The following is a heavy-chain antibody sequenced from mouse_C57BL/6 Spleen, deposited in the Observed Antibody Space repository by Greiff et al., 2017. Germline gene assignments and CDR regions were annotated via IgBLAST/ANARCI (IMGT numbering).Heavy chain of an antibody. Sequence: QVQLQQPGAELVKPGASVKLSCKASGYTFTSYWMQWVKQRPGQGLEWIGEIDPSDSYTNYNQKFKGKATLTVDTSSSTAYMQLSSLTSEDSAVYCCACNYEAMDYWGQGTSVTVSS. J-gene: IGHJ4*01. D-gene: IGHD2-1*01. V-gene: IGHV1-50*01. CDR2: IDPSDSYT. CDR1: GYTFTSYW. CDR3: ACNYEAMDY.